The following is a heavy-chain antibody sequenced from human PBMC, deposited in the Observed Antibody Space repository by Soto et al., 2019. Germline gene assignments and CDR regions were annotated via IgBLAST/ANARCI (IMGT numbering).Heavy chain of an antibody. CDR3: AKIDCSGGSCLYPELYWYFDL. CDR1: GGTFSSYA. J-gene: IGHJ2*01. D-gene: IGHD2-15*01. V-gene: IGHV1-69*13. Sequence: SVKVSCKASGGTFSSYAISWVRQAPGQGLEWMGGIIPIFGTANYAQKFQGRVTITADESTSTAYMELSSLRSEDTAVYYCAKIDCSGGSCLYPELYWYFDLWGRGTLVTVSS. CDR2: IIPIFGTA.